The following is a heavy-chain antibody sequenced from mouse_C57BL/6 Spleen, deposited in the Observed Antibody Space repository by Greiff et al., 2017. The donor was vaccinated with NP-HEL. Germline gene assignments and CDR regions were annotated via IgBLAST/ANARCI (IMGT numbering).Heavy chain of an antibody. D-gene: IGHD4-1*01. Sequence: EVQRVESGPGLVKPSQSLSLTCSVTGYSITSGYYWNWIRQFPGNKLEWMGYISYDGSNNYNPSLKNRISITRDPSKNQFFLKLNSVTTEDTATYYCARVANWGFDYWGQGTTLTVSS. CDR2: ISYDGSN. CDR3: ARVANWGFDY. CDR1: GYSITSGYY. J-gene: IGHJ2*01. V-gene: IGHV3-6*01.